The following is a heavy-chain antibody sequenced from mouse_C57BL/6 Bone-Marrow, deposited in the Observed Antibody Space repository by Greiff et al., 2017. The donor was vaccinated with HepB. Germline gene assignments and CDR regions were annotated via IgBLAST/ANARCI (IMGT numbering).Heavy chain of an antibody. J-gene: IGHJ4*01. CDR2: ISSGGDYI. Sequence: EVKLVESGEGLVKPGGSLKLSCAASGFTFSSYAMSWVRQTPEKRLEWVAYISSGGDYIYYADTVKGRFTISRDNARNTLYLQMSSLKSEDTAMYYCTIYSNFGNYAMDYWGQGTSVTVSS. D-gene: IGHD2-5*01. CDR1: GFTFSSYA. CDR3: TIYSNFGNYAMDY. V-gene: IGHV5-9-1*02.